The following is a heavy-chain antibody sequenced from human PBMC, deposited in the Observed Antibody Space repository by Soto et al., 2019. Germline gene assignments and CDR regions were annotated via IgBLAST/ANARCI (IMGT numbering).Heavy chain of an antibody. D-gene: IGHD5-18*01. Sequence: GGSLRLSCAASGFTFSTYSMNWVRQAPGKGLEWVSYISSSSTTIYYADSVTGRFTISRDNAKNSLYLQMNSLRDEDTAVYYCARDGYSYGEGDFDYWGQGTLVTVSS. V-gene: IGHV3-48*02. CDR3: ARDGYSYGEGDFDY. CDR2: ISSSSTTI. J-gene: IGHJ4*02. CDR1: GFTFSTYS.